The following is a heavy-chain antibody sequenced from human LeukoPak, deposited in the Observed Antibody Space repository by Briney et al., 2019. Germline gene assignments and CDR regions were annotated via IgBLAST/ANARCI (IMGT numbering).Heavy chain of an antibody. V-gene: IGHV3-21*01. CDR1: GFTFSSYT. CDR2: ITSSSSYI. CDR3: ARDGGYCRGGSCYYYGMDV. D-gene: IGHD2-15*01. J-gene: IGHJ6*02. Sequence: GGSLRLSCAASGFTFSSYTINWVRQAPGKGLEWVSSITSSSSYIYYADSLKGRFTISRDNAKNSLYLQMNSLRAEDTAVYYCARDGGYCRGGSCYYYGMDVWGQGTTVTVSS.